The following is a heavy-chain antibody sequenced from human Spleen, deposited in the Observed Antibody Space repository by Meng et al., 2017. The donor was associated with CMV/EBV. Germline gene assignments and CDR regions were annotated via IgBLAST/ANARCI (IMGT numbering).Heavy chain of an antibody. Sequence: GESLKISCAASGFTFSSYSMNWVRQAPGKGLEWVSGFYSGARSSFYADSVKGRFTISRDNSKNTLYLQMNSLRAEDTAVYYCAKDHNQWELKGGAFDIWGQGTMVTVSS. D-gene: IGHD1-26*01. V-gene: IGHV3-23*03. CDR3: AKDHNQWELKGGAFDI. CDR2: FYSGARSS. J-gene: IGHJ3*02. CDR1: GFTFSSYS.